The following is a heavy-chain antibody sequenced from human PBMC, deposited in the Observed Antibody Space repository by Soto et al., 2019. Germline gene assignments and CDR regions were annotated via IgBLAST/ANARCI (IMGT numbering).Heavy chain of an antibody. J-gene: IGHJ4*02. V-gene: IGHV4-59*01. CDR1: AGSISSYF. CDR2: IYYSGST. CDR3: GRGGGEFFINGVCHNCFAQ. Sequence: SETLSLTCTVSAGSISSYFWSWIRQPPGKGLEWIGYIYYSGSTNYNPSLKSRVTISVDTSKNQLSLKLSSVTAADTAVYYCGRGGGEFFINGVCHNCFAQGAQGTLVAVS. D-gene: IGHD2-8*01.